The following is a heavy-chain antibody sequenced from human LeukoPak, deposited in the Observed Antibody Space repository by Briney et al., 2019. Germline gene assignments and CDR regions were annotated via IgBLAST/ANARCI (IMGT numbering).Heavy chain of an antibody. CDR1: GGAISSYY. CDR3: ARDGLYDSSGYYMDS. D-gene: IGHD3-22*01. V-gene: IGHV4-59*01. CDR2: IYYSGST. J-gene: IGHJ4*02. Sequence: PSETLSLTCTVSGGAISSYYWSWIRQPPGKGLEWIGYIYYSGSTKYNPSLMSRVTISVDRAQSQFSLSLSSATAADTAVYYCARDGLYDSSGYYMDSWGQGTLVIVSS.